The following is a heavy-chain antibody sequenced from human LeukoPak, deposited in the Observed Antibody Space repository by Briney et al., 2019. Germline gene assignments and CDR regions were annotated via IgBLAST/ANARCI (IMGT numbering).Heavy chain of an antibody. CDR2: SSTFNGNR. D-gene: IGHD4-17*01. J-gene: IGHJ3*02. Sequence: ASVKVSCKASGYTFTGYYMHWVRQAPGQGLEWMGWSSTFNGNRYYPPKLQDRVTMTTDTSTTTAYMELRSLTSDDTAVYYCARDLEGYGDSPDIWGQGTLVTVSS. CDR1: GYTFTGYY. V-gene: IGHV1-18*04. CDR3: ARDLEGYGDSPDI.